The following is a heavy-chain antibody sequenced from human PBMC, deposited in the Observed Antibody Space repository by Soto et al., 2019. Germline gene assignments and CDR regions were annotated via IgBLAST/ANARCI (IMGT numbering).Heavy chain of an antibody. V-gene: IGHV5-51*01. CDR3: ARPDSNGWYDY. D-gene: IGHD6-19*01. CDR1: GYTITNHW. CDR2: VNPSDSDT. Sequence: GESLKISCKGSGYTITNHWIAWVRQMPGKGLEWMGIVNPSDSDTRYSPSFQGQVTISADKSISHAYLQWSSLKASDTAIYYCARPDSNGWYDYWGQGSLVTVSS. J-gene: IGHJ4*02.